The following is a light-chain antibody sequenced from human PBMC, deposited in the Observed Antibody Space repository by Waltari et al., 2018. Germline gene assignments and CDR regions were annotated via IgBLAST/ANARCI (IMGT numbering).Light chain of an antibody. CDR2: QDT. CDR3: QAWDSSTSVV. CDR1: QLGDRY. V-gene: IGLV3-1*01. Sequence: SYELTQPPSLSVSPGQKASITCPGDQLGDRYASWYPQKPGQSPVLVIYQDTRRPSGIPERFSGSTSGNTATLTISGTQAMDEGDYYCQAWDSSTSVVFGGGTKLTVL. J-gene: IGLJ2*01.